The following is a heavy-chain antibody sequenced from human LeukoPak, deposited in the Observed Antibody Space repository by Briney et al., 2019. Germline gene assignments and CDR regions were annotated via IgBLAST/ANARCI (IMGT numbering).Heavy chain of an antibody. J-gene: IGHJ4*02. CDR2: IYYSGSP. D-gene: IGHD3-10*01. Sequence: SETLSLTCTVSGGSISSYYWSWIRQPPGKGLEWIGYIYYSGSPDYNPSLKSRVTISVDMSKNQFSLKLSSVTAADTAVYYCASVSYSFDHWGQGTLVTVSS. CDR3: ASVSYSFDH. CDR1: GGSISSYY. V-gene: IGHV4-59*08.